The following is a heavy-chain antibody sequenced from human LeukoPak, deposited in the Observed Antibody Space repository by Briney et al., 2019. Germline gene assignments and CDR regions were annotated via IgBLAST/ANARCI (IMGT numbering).Heavy chain of an antibody. Sequence: GGSLRLSCAASGFTFSSYSMNWVRQAPGKGLEWVSYISSSSSTIYYADSVEGRFTISRDNAKNSLYLQMNSLRAEDTAVYYCARDPGGFFDYWGQGTLVTVSS. CDR2: ISSSSSTI. CDR3: ARDPGGFFDY. CDR1: GFTFSSYS. J-gene: IGHJ4*02. D-gene: IGHD3-16*01. V-gene: IGHV3-48*04.